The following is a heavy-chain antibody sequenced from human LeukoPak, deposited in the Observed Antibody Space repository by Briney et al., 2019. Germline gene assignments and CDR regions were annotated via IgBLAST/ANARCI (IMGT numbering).Heavy chain of an antibody. Sequence: SETLSLTCTVSGGSISSSSYYWGWIRQPPGKGLEWIGSIYYSGSTYYNPSLKSRVTISVDTSKNQFSLKLSSVTAADTAVYYCARRAGRLVAFDHWGQGTLVTVSS. CDR3: ARRAGRLVAFDH. CDR1: GGSISSSSYY. V-gene: IGHV4-39*01. CDR2: IYYSGST. J-gene: IGHJ4*02. D-gene: IGHD6-19*01.